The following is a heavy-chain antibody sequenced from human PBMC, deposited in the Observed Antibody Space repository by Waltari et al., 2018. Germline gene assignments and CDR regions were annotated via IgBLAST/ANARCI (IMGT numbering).Heavy chain of an antibody. Sequence: QVQLVHSGTEVKKPGASVKVSCKTSGYTFSAYAISWVRQVPGQGLELMGWISEYEGKTKNSQKIQSRGSMTTAPATNTAYMEMRRLISDDTAVYYCATASQHYSDSHDFFYYFEYWGQGPQVTVSP. D-gene: IGHD3-3*01. CDR3: ATASQHYSDSHDFFYYFEY. CDR1: GYTFSAYA. V-gene: IGHV1-18*01. CDR2: ISEYEGKT. J-gene: IGHJ4*02.